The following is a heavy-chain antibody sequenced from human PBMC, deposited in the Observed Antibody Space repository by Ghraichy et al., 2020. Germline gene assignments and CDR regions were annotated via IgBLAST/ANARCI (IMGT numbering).Heavy chain of an antibody. CDR3: ARSHGMDV. J-gene: IGHJ6*02. V-gene: IGHV1-8*01. CDR1: GYTFTRHD. CDR2: MNPNSGNT. Sequence: ASVKVSCKASGYTFTRHDINWVRQAPGQGLEWMGWMNPNSGNTGYAQKLQGRVTMTRNTSISTAYMELSSLRSEDTAVYYCARSHGMDVWGQGTTVTISS.